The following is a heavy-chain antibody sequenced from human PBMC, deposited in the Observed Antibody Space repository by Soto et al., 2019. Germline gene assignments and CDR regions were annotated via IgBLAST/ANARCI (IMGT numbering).Heavy chain of an antibody. CDR2: ISAYNGNT. CDR3: AGVHYPTVVPAAIPFDY. Sequence: QVQLVQSGAEVKKPGASVKVSCKASGYTFTSYGISWVRQAPGQGLEWMGWISAYNGNTNYAQKLQGRVTMTTDTSTSTAYMELRSLRSDDTAVYYCAGVHYPTVVPAAIPFDYWGQGTLVTVSS. V-gene: IGHV1-18*01. CDR1: GYTFTSYG. J-gene: IGHJ4*02. D-gene: IGHD2-2*01.